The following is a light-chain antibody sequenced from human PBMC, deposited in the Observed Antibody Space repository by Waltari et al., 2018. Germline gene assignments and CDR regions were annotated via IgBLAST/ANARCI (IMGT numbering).Light chain of an antibody. CDR1: SSDVGAYSY. V-gene: IGLV2-14*01. J-gene: IGLJ3*02. CDR2: DVI. Sequence: QSALTQPASVSASPGQSITISCTGTSSDVGAYSYLSWYQQFPGKVPKLIIYDVIRRPSGVSNRFSGSKSGNTASLTISGLQGEDEAHYYCNSYTNNSTLVFGGGTELTVL. CDR3: NSYTNNSTLV.